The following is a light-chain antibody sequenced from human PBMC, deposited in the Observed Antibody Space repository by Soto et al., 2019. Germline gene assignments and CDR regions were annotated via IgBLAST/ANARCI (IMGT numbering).Light chain of an antibody. CDR1: SSNIGRYNY. Sequence: QSALTQPRSVSGSPGQSVTISCTGTSSNIGRYNYVSWYQQHPGRAPKLMIYEVTKRPSGVPDRFSGSKSGNTASLTVSGLLAEDEADYYCSSHAGISNVVFGGGTKLTVL. CDR3: SSHAGISNVV. CDR2: EVT. J-gene: IGLJ3*02. V-gene: IGLV2-8*01.